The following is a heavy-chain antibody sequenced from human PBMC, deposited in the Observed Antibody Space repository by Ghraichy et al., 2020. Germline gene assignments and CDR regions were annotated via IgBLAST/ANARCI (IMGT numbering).Heavy chain of an antibody. V-gene: IGHV4-39*01. CDR3: ARQGPRGAQYYYDSSGYYFDY. Sequence: SQTLSLTCTVSGGSISSSSYYWGWIRQPPGKGLEWIGSIYYSGSTYYNPSLKSRVTISVDTTKNQFSLKLSSVTAAVTAVYYCARQGPRGAQYYYDSSGYYFDYWGQGTLVTVSS. CDR1: GGSISSSSYY. CDR2: IYYSGST. J-gene: IGHJ4*02. D-gene: IGHD3-22*01.